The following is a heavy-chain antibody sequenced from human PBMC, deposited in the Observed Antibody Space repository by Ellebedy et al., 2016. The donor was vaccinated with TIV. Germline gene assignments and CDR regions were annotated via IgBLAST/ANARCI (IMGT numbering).Heavy chain of an antibody. J-gene: IGHJ3*02. D-gene: IGHD3-9*01. Sequence: MPGGSLRLSCTVSGGSFSSYCWTWIRQPPGKGLEWIGIIYYSGSTNYNPSLKSRLTISGDTSKNQFPLRLSSVTAADTAVYYCARGKGRDFDLLRDEGFDIWGQGTRVTVSS. CDR3: ARGKGRDFDLLRDEGFDI. V-gene: IGHV4-59*01. CDR1: GGSFSSYC. CDR2: IYYSGST.